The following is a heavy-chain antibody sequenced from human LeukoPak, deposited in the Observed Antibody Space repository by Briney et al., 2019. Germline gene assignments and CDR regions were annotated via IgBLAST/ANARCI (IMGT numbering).Heavy chain of an antibody. CDR2: IIPILGIP. Sequence: GSSVKVSCKASGGTFSSYAISWVRQAPGQGLEWMGRIIPILGIPNYAQKFQGRVTISAAKSTSTAYMELGSLKSDDTAVYYCALDDYNYYYFDSWGQGTLVTVSA. CDR1: GGTFSSYA. D-gene: IGHD5-24*01. V-gene: IGHV1-69*04. J-gene: IGHJ4*02. CDR3: ALDDYNYYYFDS.